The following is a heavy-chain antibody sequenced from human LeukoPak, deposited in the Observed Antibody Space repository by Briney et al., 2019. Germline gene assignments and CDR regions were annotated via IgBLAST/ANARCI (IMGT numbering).Heavy chain of an antibody. J-gene: IGHJ4*02. CDR1: GFTFSSYA. D-gene: IGHD2-15*01. V-gene: IGHV3-23*01. CDR3: ASGRGYYEY. CDR2: ISGSGGSS. Sequence: GGSLRLSCAASGFTFSSYAMTWVRQAPGKGLEWVSSISGSGGSSYHADSVKGRFTISRDNSKNTVYLHMNSLRADDTAIYYCASGRGYYEYWGQGTLVTVSS.